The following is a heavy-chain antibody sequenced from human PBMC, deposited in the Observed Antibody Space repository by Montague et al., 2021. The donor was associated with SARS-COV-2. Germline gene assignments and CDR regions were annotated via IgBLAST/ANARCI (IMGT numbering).Heavy chain of an antibody. J-gene: IGHJ4*02. D-gene: IGHD3-16*01. V-gene: IGHV4-39*07. CDR1: GGSIANSHKY. CDR2: VLYTGTP. CDR3: VAGGDSAKAGAY. Sequence: SETLSLTCTLAGGSIANSHKYWGWVRQPPGKGLKWIGSVLYTGTPYYQPCLTARVTISLDTSKNQCSLKMYSVTAADTATYFCVAGGDSAKAGAYWGQGTLVTVSS.